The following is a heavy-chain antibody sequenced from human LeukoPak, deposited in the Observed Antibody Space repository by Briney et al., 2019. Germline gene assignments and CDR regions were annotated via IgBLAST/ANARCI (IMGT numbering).Heavy chain of an antibody. CDR3: ATDQGSAIAATVNDAFDL. J-gene: IGHJ3*01. CDR2: MYSDGRT. D-gene: IGHD6-13*01. Sequence: GGSLRLSCAASGFTVSSNYLSWVRQAPGKGLEWVSVMYSDGRTYYADSVKGRFTISRDNSKNTLYLQMNSLRAEDTAVYYCATDQGSAIAATVNDAFDLWGQGTMVTVSS. CDR1: GFTVSSNY. V-gene: IGHV3-66*01.